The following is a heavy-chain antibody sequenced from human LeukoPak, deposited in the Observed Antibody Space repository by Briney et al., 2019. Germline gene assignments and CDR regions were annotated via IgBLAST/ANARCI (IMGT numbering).Heavy chain of an antibody. CDR3: ARDLGVMVRAFDI. V-gene: IGHV4-59*01. D-gene: IGHD5-18*01. CDR1: GGSNSSYY. Sequence: SETLSLTCTVSGGSNSSYYWSWIRQPPGKRLEWIGYIYYSVSTSYNPSLKSRVTISVDTSKNQISLKLSSVTAADTAVYYCARDLGVMVRAFDIWGQGTLVAVSS. CDR2: IYYSVST. J-gene: IGHJ3*02.